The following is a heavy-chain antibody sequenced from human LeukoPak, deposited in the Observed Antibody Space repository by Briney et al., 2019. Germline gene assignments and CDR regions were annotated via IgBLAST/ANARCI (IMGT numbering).Heavy chain of an antibody. CDR2: ISGSGGST. D-gene: IGHD6-13*01. Sequence: GGSLRLSCAASGFTLSSYAMSWVRQAPGKGLEWVSAISGSGGSTYYADSVKGRFTVSRDSSKNTLYLQMNSLRAEDTAVYYCAKNSGYSSSWYSLDYWGQGTLVTVSS. CDR1: GFTLSSYA. J-gene: IGHJ4*02. V-gene: IGHV3-23*01. CDR3: AKNSGYSSSWYSLDY.